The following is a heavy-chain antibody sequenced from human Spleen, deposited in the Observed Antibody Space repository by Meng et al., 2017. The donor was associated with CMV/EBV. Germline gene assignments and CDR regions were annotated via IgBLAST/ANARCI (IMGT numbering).Heavy chain of an antibody. J-gene: IGHJ6*02. V-gene: IGHV4-39*01. CDR1: GGSISSSSYY. D-gene: IGHD3-22*01. Sequence: SETLSLTCTVSGGSISSSSYYWGWIRQPPGKGLEWIGSIYYSGSTYYNPSLKSRVSISVDTSNNQFSLKLSSVPDADTAVYYCAITYYYDSSGYNYGMDVWGQGTTVTVSS. CDR2: IYYSGST. CDR3: AITYYYDSSGYNYGMDV.